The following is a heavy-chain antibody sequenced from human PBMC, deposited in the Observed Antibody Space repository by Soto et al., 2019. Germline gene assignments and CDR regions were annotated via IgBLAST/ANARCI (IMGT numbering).Heavy chain of an antibody. CDR1: GYTFTSYY. V-gene: IGHV1-46*01. J-gene: IGHJ5*02. Sequence: QVQLVQSGAEVKKPGASVKVSCKASGYTFTSYYMHWVRQAPGQGLEWMGIINPSGGSTSYAQKFQGRVTMTRDTSTSTVYMELSSLRSEDTAVDYCARDLTEAVAAINWFDPWGQGTLVTVSS. D-gene: IGHD6-19*01. CDR2: INPSGGST. CDR3: ARDLTEAVAAINWFDP.